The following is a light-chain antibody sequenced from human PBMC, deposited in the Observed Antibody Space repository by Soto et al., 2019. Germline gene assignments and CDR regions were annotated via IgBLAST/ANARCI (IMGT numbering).Light chain of an antibody. CDR1: QSVSSSY. J-gene: IGKJ1*01. CDR2: GAS. Sequence: EIVLTQSPGTLSLSPGERATLSCRASQSVSSSYLAWYQQKPGQAPRLLIYGASSRATGIPDRFSGSGSGTDFTLTISRLEPEEFAMYYCKQYGSSPKTVGQGTKVDI. CDR3: KQYGSSPKT. V-gene: IGKV3-20*01.